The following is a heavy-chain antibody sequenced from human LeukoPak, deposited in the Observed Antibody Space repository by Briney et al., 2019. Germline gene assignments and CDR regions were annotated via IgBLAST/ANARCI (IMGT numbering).Heavy chain of an antibody. D-gene: IGHD5-24*01. J-gene: IGHJ4*02. Sequence: SETLSLTCTVSGGSISSYYWSWIRQPPGKGLEWIGYIHYSGSTNYNPSLRSRVTTSADTSKNQFSLKMTSVTAADTAVYYCAGGGDGYQTRFDYWGQGTLLTVSS. CDR1: GGSISSYY. CDR2: IHYSGST. V-gene: IGHV4-59*01. CDR3: AGGGDGYQTRFDY.